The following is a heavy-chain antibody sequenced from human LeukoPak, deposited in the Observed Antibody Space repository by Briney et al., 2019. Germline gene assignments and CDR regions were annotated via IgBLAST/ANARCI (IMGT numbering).Heavy chain of an antibody. D-gene: IGHD4-17*01. V-gene: IGHV3-30-3*01. CDR3: ARGDYGDPYYYYYYGMDV. CDR2: ISYDGSNK. CDR1: GFTFSSYA. J-gene: IGHJ6*02. Sequence: GGSLRLSCAASGFTFSSYAMHWVRQAPGKGLEGVAVISYDGSNKYYADSVKGRFTISRDNSKNTLYMQMNSLRAEDTAVYYCARGDYGDPYYYYYYGMDVWGQGTTVTVSS.